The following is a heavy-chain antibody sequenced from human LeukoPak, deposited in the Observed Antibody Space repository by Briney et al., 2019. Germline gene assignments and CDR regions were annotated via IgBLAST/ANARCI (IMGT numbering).Heavy chain of an antibody. D-gene: IGHD5-18*01. V-gene: IGHV4-31*03. CDR2: IYYSGST. CDR3: ARGTGGWDSYGLFD. J-gene: IGHJ4*02. CDR1: GGSISSGGYF. Sequence: SETLSLTCTVSGGSISSGGYFWSWIRQHPGKGLEWIGYIYYSGSTYYNPSLKSRVTISVDTSKNQFSLKLSSVTAADTAVYYCARGTGGWDSYGLFDWGQGTLVTVSS.